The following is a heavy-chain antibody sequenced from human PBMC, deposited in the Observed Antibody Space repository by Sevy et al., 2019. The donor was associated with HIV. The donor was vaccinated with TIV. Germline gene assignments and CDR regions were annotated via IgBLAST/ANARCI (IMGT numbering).Heavy chain of an antibody. V-gene: IGHV3-7*01. CDR3: AREQITGSKHDYFDS. Sequence: GGSLRLSCAASGFTFSNYWMSWVRQAPGKGLECVANINQDGSEKYYLDSVKGRFIVSRDNAKNSLYLKMNSLRAEDSAVYYSAREQITGSKHDYFDSWGQGTLVTVSS. D-gene: IGHD1-7*01. CDR2: INQDGSEK. J-gene: IGHJ4*02. CDR1: GFTFSNYW.